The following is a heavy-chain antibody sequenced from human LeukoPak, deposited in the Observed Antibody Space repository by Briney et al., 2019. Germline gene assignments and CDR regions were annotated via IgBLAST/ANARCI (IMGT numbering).Heavy chain of an antibody. CDR1: GGSISSSSYY. J-gene: IGHJ4*02. Sequence: SETLSLTCTVSGGSISSSSYYWGWIRQPPGKGLEWIGSIYYSGSTYYNPSLQSRITISVDTSKNQFSLKLSSVTAADTAVYYCARLITMIVVAHPDYFDYWGQGTLVTVSS. D-gene: IGHD3-22*01. CDR3: ARLITMIVVAHPDYFDY. CDR2: IYYSGST. V-gene: IGHV4-39*01.